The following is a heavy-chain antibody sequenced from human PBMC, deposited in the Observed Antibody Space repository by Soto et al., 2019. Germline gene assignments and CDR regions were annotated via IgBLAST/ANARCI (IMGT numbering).Heavy chain of an antibody. V-gene: IGHV3-21*01. D-gene: IGHD6-13*01. CDR3: ASPDSEGRPGTFDY. Sequence: GGSLRLSCAASGFTFSSYSMNWVRQAPGKGLEWVSSISSSSSYIYYADSVKGRFTISRDNAKNSLYLQMNSLRAEDTAVYYCASPDSEGRPGTFDYSGQGTLVTVSS. CDR1: GFTFSSYS. CDR2: ISSSSSYI. J-gene: IGHJ4*02.